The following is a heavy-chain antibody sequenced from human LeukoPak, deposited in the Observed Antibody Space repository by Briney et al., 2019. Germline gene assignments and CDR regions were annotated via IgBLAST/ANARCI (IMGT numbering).Heavy chain of an antibody. CDR1: GGSISGDY. CDR2: IYYSVST. D-gene: IGHD3-10*01. CDR3: ARHRFGEFDY. J-gene: IGHJ4*02. V-gene: IGHV4-59*08. Sequence: SGTLSLTRTVSGGSISGDYGSWVRQPPGKGLEWCGYIYYSVSTKYNPSLKSRVTISVDTSKNQFSLKLSSVTAADTGVYYCARHRFGEFDYWGQEPRDPVSS.